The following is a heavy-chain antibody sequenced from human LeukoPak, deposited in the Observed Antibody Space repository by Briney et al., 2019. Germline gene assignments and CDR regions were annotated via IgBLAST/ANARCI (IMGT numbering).Heavy chain of an antibody. D-gene: IGHD2-21*02. J-gene: IGHJ2*01. CDR2: INPNSGGT. Sequence: ASVKVSCKASGYTFTGYYMHWVRQAPGQGLEWMGWINPNSGGTNYAQKFQGRVTMTRDTSISTAYMELSRLRSDDTAVYYCARAPGVTPWYFDLWGRGTLVTVSS. CDR1: GYTFTGYY. V-gene: IGHV1-2*02. CDR3: ARAPGVTPWYFDL.